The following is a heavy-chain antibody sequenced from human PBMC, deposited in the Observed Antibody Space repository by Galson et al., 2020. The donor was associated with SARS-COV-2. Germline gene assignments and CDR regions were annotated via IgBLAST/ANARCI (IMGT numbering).Heavy chain of an antibody. CDR3: ARSTWVEPEGKNGDYYGMDV. Sequence: ETSETLSLTCAVSGGSVNSGRYTWSWIRQPPGKGLEWLGYIYHSGNTRYLPSLKSRVTISLDRSKTQVSLRLTSVTAADTAVYFCARSTWVEPEGKNGDYYGMDVWGQGTAVTVSS. CDR1: GGSVNSGRYT. D-gene: IGHD2-2*01. V-gene: IGHV4-30-2*01. CDR2: IYHSGNT. J-gene: IGHJ6*02.